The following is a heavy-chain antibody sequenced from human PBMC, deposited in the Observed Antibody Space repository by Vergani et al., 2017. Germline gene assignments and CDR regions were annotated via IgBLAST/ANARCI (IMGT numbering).Heavy chain of an antibody. Sequence: QLQLQESGPGLVKPSETLSLTCTVSGGPISSSRYYWGWIRQPPGKGLEWIGSIYYSGSTYYNPSLKSRVTISVDTSKNQFYLKLSSVTSADTAVYYCARRGRTYYDDSSGYLTPQDWGQGTLVTVSS. J-gene: IGHJ4*02. CDR3: ARRGRTYYDDSSGYLTPQD. CDR1: GGPISSSRYY. V-gene: IGHV4-39*01. CDR2: IYYSGST. D-gene: IGHD3-22*01.